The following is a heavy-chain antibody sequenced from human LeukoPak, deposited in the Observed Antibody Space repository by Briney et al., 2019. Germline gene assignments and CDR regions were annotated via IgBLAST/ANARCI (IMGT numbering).Heavy chain of an antibody. V-gene: IGHV3-23*01. D-gene: IGHD3-3*01. CDR2: ISGSGGST. CDR3: AKVNSPRYYDFWSGYSIDY. CDR1: GFTFSSYA. Sequence: GGSLRLSCAASGFTFSSYAMSWVRQAPGKGLEWVSAISGSGGSTYYADSVKGRFTISRDNSKNMLYLQMNSLRAEDTAVYYCAKVNSPRYYDFWSGYSIDYWGQGTLVTVSS. J-gene: IGHJ4*02.